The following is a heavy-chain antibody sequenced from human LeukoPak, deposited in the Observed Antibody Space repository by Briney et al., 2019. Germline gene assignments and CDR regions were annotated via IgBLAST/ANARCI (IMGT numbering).Heavy chain of an antibody. D-gene: IGHD4-17*01. J-gene: IGHJ3*02. CDR2: ISYDGSDK. CDR3: AKDSSSTALDI. Sequence: GGSLRLSCAASGFSFSRYAMHWVRQAPGKGLEWVALISYDGSDKYYADSVKGRFSISRDNSKNTVYLQMNSLRAEDTAVYYCAKDSSSTALDIWGQGTMVTVSS. CDR1: GFSFSRYA. V-gene: IGHV3-30*04.